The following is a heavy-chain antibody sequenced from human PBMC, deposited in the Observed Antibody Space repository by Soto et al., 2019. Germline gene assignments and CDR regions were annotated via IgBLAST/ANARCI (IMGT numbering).Heavy chain of an antibody. CDR1: GASISSGDYY. CDR2: ILYSGST. J-gene: IGHJ6*02. V-gene: IGHV4-30-4*01. Sequence: QVQLQESGPGLVKPSQTLSLTCTVSGASISSGDYYWSWIRQPPGKGLEWIGYILYSGSTYYNPSLKSRVTISVDTSKNQFSLKLSSVSAADTAVYYCARAMYCSNGVCLLYYHYGMDVWGQGTTVTVS. D-gene: IGHD2-8*01. CDR3: ARAMYCSNGVCLLYYHYGMDV.